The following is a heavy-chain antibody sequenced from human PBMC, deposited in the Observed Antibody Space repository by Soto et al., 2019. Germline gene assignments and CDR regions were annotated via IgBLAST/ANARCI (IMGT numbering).Heavy chain of an antibody. J-gene: IGHJ4*02. D-gene: IGHD2-8*01. Sequence: SETLSLTCSVYGGKFSGYWWTWIRKTPGKGLEWIGEVYHNGVTNYFPTLKSRVIILRDMSKNEFSLKLVSVTAADTAVYYCARGTADMSNGRYASFDYWGQGTPVTVSS. CDR3: ARGTADMSNGRYASFDY. CDR2: VYHNGVT. V-gene: IGHV4-34*01. CDR1: GGKFSGYW.